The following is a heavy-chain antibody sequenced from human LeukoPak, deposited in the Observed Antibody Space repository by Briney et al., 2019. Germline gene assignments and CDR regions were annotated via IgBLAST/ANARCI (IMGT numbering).Heavy chain of an antibody. CDR1: GGSISSYY. V-gene: IGHV4-59*01. Sequence: SETLSLTCTVSGGSISSYYWSWIRQPPGKGLEWIGYIYYSGSTNYNPSLKSRVTISVDTSKNQFSLRLSSVTAADTAVYYCARGCSGGSCYHYYYYGMDVWGQGTTVTVSS. CDR2: IYYSGST. J-gene: IGHJ6*02. D-gene: IGHD2-15*01. CDR3: ARGCSGGSCYHYYYYGMDV.